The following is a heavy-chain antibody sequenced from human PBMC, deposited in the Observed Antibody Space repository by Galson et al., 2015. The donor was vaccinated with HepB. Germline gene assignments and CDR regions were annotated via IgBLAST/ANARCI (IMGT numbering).Heavy chain of an antibody. D-gene: IGHD3-22*01. CDR1: GFTFGDYA. CDR3: TRDPYYYDSSGYTDAFDI. J-gene: IGHJ3*02. V-gene: IGHV3-49*04. Sequence: SLRLSCAASGFTFGDYAMSWVRQAPGKGLEWVGFIRSKAYGGTTEYAASVKGRFTISRDDSKSIAYLQMNSLKTEDTAVYYCTRDPYYYDSSGYTDAFDIWGQGTMVTVSS. CDR2: IRSKAYGGTT.